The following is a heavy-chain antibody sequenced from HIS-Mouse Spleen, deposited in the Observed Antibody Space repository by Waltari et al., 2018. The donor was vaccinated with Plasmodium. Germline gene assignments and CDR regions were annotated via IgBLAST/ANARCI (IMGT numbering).Heavy chain of an antibody. D-gene: IGHD3-3*01. V-gene: IGHV4-34*01. CDR2: INHSGST. CDR3: ARVTSSGVYWYFDL. Sequence: QVQLQQWGAGLLKPSETLSLTCAVYGGSFSGYYWSSIRQPPGKGLEWIGEINHSGSTDYNPSLKSRVTISVDTSKNQFSLKLSSVTAADTAVYYCARVTSSGVYWYFDLWGRGTLVTVSS. J-gene: IGHJ2*01. CDR1: GGSFSGYY.